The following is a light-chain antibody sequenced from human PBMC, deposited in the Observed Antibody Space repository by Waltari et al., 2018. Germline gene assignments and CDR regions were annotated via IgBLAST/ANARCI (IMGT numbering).Light chain of an antibody. V-gene: IGKV3-20*01. CDR1: QSSSRS. CDR3: QKYGSLPAT. J-gene: IGKJ1*01. Sequence: EILLTQSPGTLSLSPGDRPSLSCRASQSSSRSLAWYQQKPGQAPRLLIYDAFTRATGIPDRFTGSGSGTDFSLTISSLEPEDIAMYYCQKYGSLPATFGQGTKVEIK. CDR2: DAF.